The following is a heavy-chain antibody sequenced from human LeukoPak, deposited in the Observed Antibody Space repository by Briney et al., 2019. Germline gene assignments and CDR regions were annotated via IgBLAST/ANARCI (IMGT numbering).Heavy chain of an antibody. V-gene: IGHV1-69*04. Sequence: SVKVSCKASGGTFSSYAISWVRQAPGQGLEWMGRIIPILGIANYAQKFQGRVTITADKSTSTAYMELSSLRSEDTAVYYCVRGEVGAASGYFQHWGQGTLVTVSS. D-gene: IGHD2-15*01. CDR3: VRGEVGAASGYFQH. J-gene: IGHJ1*01. CDR2: IIPILGIA. CDR1: GGTFSSYA.